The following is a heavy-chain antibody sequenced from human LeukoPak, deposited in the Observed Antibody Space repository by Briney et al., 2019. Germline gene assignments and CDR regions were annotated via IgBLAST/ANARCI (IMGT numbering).Heavy chain of an antibody. CDR3: ARGPRLDSSGWYYGAFDI. D-gene: IGHD6-19*01. CDR1: GYTFTGYY. J-gene: IGHJ3*02. V-gene: IGHV1-2*06. Sequence: ASVKVSCKASGYTFTGYYIHWVRQAPGQGLEWMGRINPNSGGADYAQKFQGRVTMTRDTSISTAYMEVSSLTSDDTAVYYCARGPRLDSSGWYYGAFDIWGQGTMVTVSS. CDR2: INPNSGGA.